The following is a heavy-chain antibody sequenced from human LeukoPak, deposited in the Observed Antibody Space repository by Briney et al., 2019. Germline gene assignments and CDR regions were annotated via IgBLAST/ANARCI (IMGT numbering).Heavy chain of an antibody. J-gene: IGHJ5*02. CDR3: VRAGGVYSFNP. CDR1: GFTFDDYW. CDR2: IKQDGSEQ. V-gene: IGHV3-7*01. Sequence: QPGGSLRLSCVASGFTFDDYWMNWVRQAPGKGLEWVANIKQDGSEQYYVDSVKGRFTISRDNAKNSLYLQMNSLRAEDTAVYYCVRAGGVYSFNPWGQGTLVTVSS. D-gene: IGHD2-8*02.